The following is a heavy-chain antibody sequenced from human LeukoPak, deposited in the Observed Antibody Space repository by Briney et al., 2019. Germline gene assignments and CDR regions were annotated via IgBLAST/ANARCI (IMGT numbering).Heavy chain of an antibody. Sequence: GGSLRLSCAASELTFSNYAMHWVRQAPGKGLEWVAVISYDGSNTNYADSVKGRFTISRENSKNTLYLQMNSLRAEDTAVYHCATGDFWSGYYIGSLDYWGQGTLVTVSS. CDR2: ISYDGSNT. CDR3: ATGDFWSGYYIGSLDY. CDR1: ELTFSNYA. D-gene: IGHD3-3*01. V-gene: IGHV3-30-3*01. J-gene: IGHJ4*02.